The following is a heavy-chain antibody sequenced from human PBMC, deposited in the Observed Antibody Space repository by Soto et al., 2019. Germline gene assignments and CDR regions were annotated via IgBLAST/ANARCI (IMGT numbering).Heavy chain of an antibody. D-gene: IGHD3-10*01. CDR1: GYTFPSYG. V-gene: IGHV1-18*01. Sequence: ASVKVSCKASGYTFPSYGISWVRQAPGQGLEWMGWISAYNGNTNYAQKLQGRVTMTTDTSTSTAYMELRSLRSDDTAVYYCARVLTYYYGSGSPNVDYWGQGTLVTVSS. CDR3: ARVLTYYYGSGSPNVDY. CDR2: ISAYNGNT. J-gene: IGHJ4*02.